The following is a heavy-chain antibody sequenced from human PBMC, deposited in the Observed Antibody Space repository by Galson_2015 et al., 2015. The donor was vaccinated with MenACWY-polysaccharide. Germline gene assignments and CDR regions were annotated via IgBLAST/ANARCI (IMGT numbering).Heavy chain of an antibody. J-gene: IGHJ4*02. CDR3: TRDPHPHCSRTSCPHDY. CDR1: GFTFSGYW. V-gene: IGHV3-7*03. CDR2: IKQDGSEN. D-gene: IGHD2-2*01. Sequence: SLRLSCAASGFTFSGYWMSWVRQAPGKGLEWVANIKQDGSENYYVDSVKGRITISRDNAKNSLYLQMNSLITEDTAVYYCTRDPHPHCSRTSCPHDYWGQGTLVTVSS.